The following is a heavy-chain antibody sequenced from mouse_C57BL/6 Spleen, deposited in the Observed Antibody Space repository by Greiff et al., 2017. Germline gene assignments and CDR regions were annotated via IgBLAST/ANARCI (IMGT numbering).Heavy chain of an antibody. CDR1: GFTFSDYG. CDR3: AGGRGYDTYFDV. V-gene: IGHV5-17*01. D-gene: IGHD2-2*01. CDR2: ISSGSSTI. Sequence: EVQGVESGGGLVKPGGSLKLSCAASGFTFSDYGMHWVRQAPEKGLEWVAYISSGSSTIYYADTVKGGFTISRDNATNTLFLQMTSLRSEDTAMYYCAGGRGYDTYFDVWGTGTTVTVSS. J-gene: IGHJ1*03.